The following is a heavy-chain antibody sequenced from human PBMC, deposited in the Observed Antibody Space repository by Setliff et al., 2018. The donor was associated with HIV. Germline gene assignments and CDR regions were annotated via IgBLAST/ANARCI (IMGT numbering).Heavy chain of an antibody. J-gene: IGHJ4*02. Sequence: SETLSLTCTVSGGSISSYYWSWIRQPPGKGLEWIGYIYTSGSTNYNPSLKSRVTISVDTSKNQFSLKLSSVAAADTAVYYCARWDSWSYYFDYWGQGTLVTVS. V-gene: IGHV4-4*08. D-gene: IGHD6-13*01. CDR3: ARWDSWSYYFDY. CDR2: IYTSGST. CDR1: GGSISSYY.